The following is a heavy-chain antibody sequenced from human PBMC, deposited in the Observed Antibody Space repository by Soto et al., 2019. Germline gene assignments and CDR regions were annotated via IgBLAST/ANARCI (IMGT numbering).Heavy chain of an antibody. Sequence: QVPLVQSGAEVKKPGASVKVSCKASGYTFTSYAMHWVRQAPGQRLEWMGWINAGNGNTKYSQKFQGRVTITRDTSASTAYMELSSLRSEDTAVYYCARGYCSSTSCRNYYYYYYMDVWGKGTTVTVSS. V-gene: IGHV1-3*01. J-gene: IGHJ6*03. CDR1: GYTFTSYA. D-gene: IGHD2-2*01. CDR2: INAGNGNT. CDR3: ARGYCSSTSCRNYYYYYYMDV.